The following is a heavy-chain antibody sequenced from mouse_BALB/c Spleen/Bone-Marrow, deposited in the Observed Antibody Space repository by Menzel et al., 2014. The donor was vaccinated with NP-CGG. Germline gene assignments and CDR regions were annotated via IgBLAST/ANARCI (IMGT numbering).Heavy chain of an antibody. V-gene: IGHV5-6*01. CDR2: ISSGGSYT. J-gene: IGHJ2*01. D-gene: IGHD2-4*01. CDR3: ARQTYYDYDGYFDY. Sequence: EVQGVESGGDLVKPGGSLKLSCAASGFTFSSYGMSWVRQTPDKRLEWVATISSGGSYTYYPDSVKGRFTISRDNAKNTLYLQMSSLKSEYTAMYYCARQTYYDYDGYFDYWGQGTTLTVSS. CDR1: GFTFSSYG.